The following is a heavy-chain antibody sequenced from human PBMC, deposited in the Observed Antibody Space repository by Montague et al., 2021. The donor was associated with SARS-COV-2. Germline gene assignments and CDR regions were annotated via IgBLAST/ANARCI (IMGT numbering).Heavy chain of an antibody. CDR1: GGSISSSSYY. J-gene: IGHJ4*02. Sequence: SETLSLTCTVSGGSISSSSYYWGWIRQPPGKGLEWIGSIYYSGSTYYNPSLKSRVTISVDTSKNQFSLKLSSATAADTAAYYCARHERQWLRLYPYYFDYWGQGTLVTVSS. V-gene: IGHV4-39*01. D-gene: IGHD5-12*01. CDR2: IYYSGST. CDR3: ARHERQWLRLYPYYFDY.